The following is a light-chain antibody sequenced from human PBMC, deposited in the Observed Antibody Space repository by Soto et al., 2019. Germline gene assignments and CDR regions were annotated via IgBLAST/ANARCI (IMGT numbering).Light chain of an antibody. V-gene: IGKV3-20*01. CDR1: QTASSSY. CDR2: GAS. CDR3: QQYGSPPFT. Sequence: EIVLTQSPGTLSLSPGERATLSCRASQTASSSYLAWYQQKPGQAPKVLIYGASSRATGIPDRFSGSGSGTDFTLTISRLEPEDFAVYYCQQYGSPPFTFGPGTKVDIK. J-gene: IGKJ3*01.